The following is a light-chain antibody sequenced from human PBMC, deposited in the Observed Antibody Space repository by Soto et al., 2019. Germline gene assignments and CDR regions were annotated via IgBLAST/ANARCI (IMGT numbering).Light chain of an antibody. CDR2: AAS. J-gene: IGKJ3*01. V-gene: IGKV1-39*01. Sequence: DIQMTQSPPSLSVSVGQPVSITCRASQSISSYLNWYQQKPGKAPKLLIYAASSLQSGVPSRFSGSGSGTDFTLTISSLQPEDFATYYCQQSYSTPFTFGPGTKVDIK. CDR3: QQSYSTPFT. CDR1: QSISSY.